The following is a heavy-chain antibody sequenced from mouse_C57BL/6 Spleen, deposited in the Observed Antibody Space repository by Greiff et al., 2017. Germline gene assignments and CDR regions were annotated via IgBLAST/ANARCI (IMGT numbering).Heavy chain of an antibody. D-gene: IGHD3-2*02. V-gene: IGHV1-81*01. CDR3: ASEGSATAQATGVAY. CDR1: GYTFTSYG. Sequence: QVQLQQSGAELARPGASVKLSCKASGYTFTSYGISWVKQRTGQGLEWIGEIYPRSGNTYYNEKFKGKATLTADKSSSTAYMELRSLTSEDSAVYFCASEGSATAQATGVAYWGQGTLVTVSA. CDR2: IYPRSGNT. J-gene: IGHJ3*01.